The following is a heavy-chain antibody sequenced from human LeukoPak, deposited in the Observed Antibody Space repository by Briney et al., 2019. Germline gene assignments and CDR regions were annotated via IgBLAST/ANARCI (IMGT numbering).Heavy chain of an antibody. J-gene: IGHJ4*02. Sequence: ASVKVSCKASGGTFSSYAISWVRQAPGQGLEWMGGIIPIFGTANYAQKFQGRVTITADESTSTAYMEPSSLRSEDTAVYYCARDLGMSSGCYFDYWGQGTLVTVSS. CDR2: IIPIFGTA. CDR3: ARDLGMSSGCYFDY. CDR1: GGTFSSYA. V-gene: IGHV1-69*13. D-gene: IGHD3-22*01.